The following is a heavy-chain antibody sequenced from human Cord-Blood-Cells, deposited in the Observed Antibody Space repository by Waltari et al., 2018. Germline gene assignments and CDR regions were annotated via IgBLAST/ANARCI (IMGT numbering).Heavy chain of an antibody. CDR2: INHSGST. CDR1: GGSFSGYY. CDR3: ARTMGYYDSSGYYY. D-gene: IGHD3-22*01. J-gene: IGHJ4*02. V-gene: IGHV4-34*01. Sequence: QVQLQQWGAGLLKPSETLSLTCAVYGGSFSGYYWSWIRQPPGKGLEWIGEINHSGSTNYNPSRKSRVTISVDTSKNQFSLKLSSVTAADTAVYYCARTMGYYDSSGYYYWGQGTLVTVSS.